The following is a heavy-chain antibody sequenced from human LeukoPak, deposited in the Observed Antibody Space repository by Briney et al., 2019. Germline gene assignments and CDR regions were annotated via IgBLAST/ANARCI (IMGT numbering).Heavy chain of an antibody. CDR2: IYHSGST. V-gene: IGHV4-4*02. Sequence: ASETLSLTCAVSGDSISSTNWWSWVRQPPGKGLEWIGEIYHSGSTNYSPSLKSRVTISVDKYKNQFSLKLTSVTAADTAIYYCARGGTGYIDCWGQGTLVTVSS. D-gene: IGHD6-25*01. J-gene: IGHJ4*02. CDR1: GDSISSTNW. CDR3: ARGGTGYIDC.